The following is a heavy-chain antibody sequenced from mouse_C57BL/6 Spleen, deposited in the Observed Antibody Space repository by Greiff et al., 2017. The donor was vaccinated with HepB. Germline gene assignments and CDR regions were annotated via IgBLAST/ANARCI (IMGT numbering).Heavy chain of an antibody. J-gene: IGHJ3*01. V-gene: IGHV1-82*01. CDR1: GYAFSSSW. CDR2: IYPGDGDT. CDR3: ASIYYYGSSYFAY. Sequence: QVQLQQSGPELVKPGASVKISCKASGYAFSSSWMNWVKQRPGKGLEWIGRIYPGDGDTNYNGKFKGKATLTADKSSSTAYMRLSSLTSEDSAVYFCASIYYYGSSYFAYWGQGTLVTVSA. D-gene: IGHD1-1*01.